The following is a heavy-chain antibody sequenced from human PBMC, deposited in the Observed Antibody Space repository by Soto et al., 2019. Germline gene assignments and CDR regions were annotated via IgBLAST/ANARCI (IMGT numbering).Heavy chain of an antibody. Sequence: GGSLRLSCAASGFTFSSYAMSWVRQAPGKGLEWVSAISGSGGSTYYADSVKGRFTISRDNSKNTLYLQMNSLRAEDTAVYYCAKYITIFGVVPSGGVYGMDVWGQGTTVTVSS. D-gene: IGHD3-3*01. V-gene: IGHV3-23*01. CDR3: AKYITIFGVVPSGGVYGMDV. J-gene: IGHJ6*02. CDR2: ISGSGGST. CDR1: GFTFSSYA.